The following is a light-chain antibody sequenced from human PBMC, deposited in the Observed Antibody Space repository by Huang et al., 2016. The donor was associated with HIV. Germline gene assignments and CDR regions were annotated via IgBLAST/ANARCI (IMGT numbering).Light chain of an antibody. CDR1: QGISNS. CDR2: AAS. Sequence: DIQMTQSPSSLSASVGDRVTITCRASQGISNSLAWYQQKPGKAPKLLLYAASRLKSGVPSMFSGSGSGTDYTLTISSRQPEDFATYYCQQYYSTPPITFGQGTRLEIK. J-gene: IGKJ5*01. V-gene: IGKV1-NL1*01. CDR3: QQYYSTPPIT.